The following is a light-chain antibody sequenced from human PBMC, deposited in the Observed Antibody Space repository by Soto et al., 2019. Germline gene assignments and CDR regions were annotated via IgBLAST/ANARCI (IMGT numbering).Light chain of an antibody. J-gene: IGLJ3*02. Sequence: QSVLTQPPSVSGAPGQRVTISCTGSSSNIGYDVHWYQQPPGTAPKLLIYGNSNRPSGVPDRFSGSKSGTSASLAITGLQAEDEADYYCQSYDSSLSGWVFGGGTKLTVL. CDR3: QSYDSSLSGWV. CDR2: GNS. CDR1: SSNIGYD. V-gene: IGLV1-40*01.